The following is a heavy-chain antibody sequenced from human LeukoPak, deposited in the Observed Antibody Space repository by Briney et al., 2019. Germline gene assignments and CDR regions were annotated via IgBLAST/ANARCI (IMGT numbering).Heavy chain of an antibody. D-gene: IGHD1-1*01. V-gene: IGHV3-30*18. CDR1: GXTFIGYA. CDR3: AKGTYDALDY. Sequence: GGSLRLSCAASGXTFIGYAMHWVRQAPGKGLEWVAVISNDGSTKYYADSVKGRFTISRDNSENTLFLLGSSLRAEDTAVYYCAKGTYDALDYWGQGTLVTVSS. J-gene: IGHJ4*02. CDR2: ISNDGSTK.